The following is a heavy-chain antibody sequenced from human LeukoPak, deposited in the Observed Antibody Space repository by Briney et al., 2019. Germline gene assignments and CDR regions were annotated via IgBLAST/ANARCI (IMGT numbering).Heavy chain of an antibody. V-gene: IGHV1-46*01. D-gene: IGHD1-26*01. Sequence: ASVKVSCKASGYIFTDYYIHWVRQAPGQGLEWMGIVNPSSGSTSYVQKFQGRVTVTRDTSTETVYMELSSLTSEDTAMYFCAKGSSGSYFNYFDYWGQGTLVTVSS. CDR2: VNPSSGST. J-gene: IGHJ4*02. CDR3: AKGSSGSYFNYFDY. CDR1: GYIFTDYY.